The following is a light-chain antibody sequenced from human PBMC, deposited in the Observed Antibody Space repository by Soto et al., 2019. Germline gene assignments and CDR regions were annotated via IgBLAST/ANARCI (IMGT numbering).Light chain of an antibody. J-gene: IGKJ2*01. CDR1: QGISSA. CDR2: DAS. CDR3: QQFHTYLAYT. Sequence: AIQLTQSPSSLSASVGDTVSITCRASQGISSALAWYQQIPGKSPKLLIYDASSLESTVPSRFRVTGSGTDFALVISNLQPEDFASYYCQQFHTYLAYTFGQGPKLEIK. V-gene: IGKV1-13*02.